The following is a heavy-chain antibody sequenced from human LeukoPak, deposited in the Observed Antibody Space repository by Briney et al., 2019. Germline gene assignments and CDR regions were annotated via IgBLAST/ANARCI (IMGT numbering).Heavy chain of an antibody. Sequence: SETLSLTCTVSGSISGYYWSWIRQPPGKGLEWIGYIYYSGTTNYNPSLKSRVTISVDTSKNQFSLQLRSVTAADTAVYYCAREDPQTTVPEGMDVWGQGTTVTVSS. CDR3: AREDPQTTVPEGMDV. CDR2: IYYSGTT. J-gene: IGHJ6*02. CDR1: GSISGYY. V-gene: IGHV4-59*01. D-gene: IGHD4-17*01.